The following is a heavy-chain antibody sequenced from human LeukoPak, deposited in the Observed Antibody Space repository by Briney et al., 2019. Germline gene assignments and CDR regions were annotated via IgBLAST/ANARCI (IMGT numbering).Heavy chain of an antibody. J-gene: IGHJ4*02. CDR2: ISSSGSTI. V-gene: IGHV3-48*04. CDR1: GFTFSSYG. CDR3: ASLPYSSGFDY. Sequence: PGGSLRLSCAASGFTFSSYGMSWVRQAPGKGLEWVSYISSSGSTIYYADSVKGRFTISRDNAKNSLYLQMNSLRAEDTAVYYCASLPYSSGFDYWGQGTLVTVSS. D-gene: IGHD6-19*01.